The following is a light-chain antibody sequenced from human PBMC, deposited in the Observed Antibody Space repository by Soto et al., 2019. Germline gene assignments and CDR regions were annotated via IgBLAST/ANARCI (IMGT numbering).Light chain of an antibody. J-gene: IGLJ1*01. CDR1: SSNIGNNY. CDR3: AAWDDSLNGVV. Sequence: QSVLTQPPSVSAAPGQKVTISCSGSSSNIGNNYVSWYQQLPGTAPKLLIYDNNKRPSGIPDRFSGSKSGTSATLGITGLQTGDEADYYCAAWDDSLNGVVFGTGTKVTVL. V-gene: IGLV1-51*01. CDR2: DNN.